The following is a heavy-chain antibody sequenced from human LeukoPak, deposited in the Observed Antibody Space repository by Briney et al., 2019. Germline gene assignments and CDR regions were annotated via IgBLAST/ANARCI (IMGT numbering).Heavy chain of an antibody. CDR3: ARDSPATGCIDY. V-gene: IGHV4-34*01. J-gene: IGHJ4*02. CDR1: GGSFSGYY. Sequence: PSETLSLTCAVYGGSFSGYYWSWIRQPPGKGLEWIGEINHSGSTNYNPSLKSRVTISVDTSKNQFSLKLSSVTAADTAVYYCARDSPATGCIDYWGQGTLVTVSS. D-gene: IGHD2-2*01. CDR2: INHSGST.